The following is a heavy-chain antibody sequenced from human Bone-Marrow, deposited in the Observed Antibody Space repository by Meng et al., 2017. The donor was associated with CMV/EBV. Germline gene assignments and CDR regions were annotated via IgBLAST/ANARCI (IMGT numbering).Heavy chain of an antibody. CDR2: IIPIFGTA. D-gene: IGHD3-3*01. CDR1: TFSSYA. Sequence: TFSSYAISWGRQAPGQGLEWMGGIIPIFGTANYAQKFQGRVTITADKSTSTAYMELSSLRSEDTAVYYCARGRITIFGVSPRYYFDYWGQGTLATVSS. V-gene: IGHV1-69*06. J-gene: IGHJ4*02. CDR3: ARGRITIFGVSPRYYFDY.